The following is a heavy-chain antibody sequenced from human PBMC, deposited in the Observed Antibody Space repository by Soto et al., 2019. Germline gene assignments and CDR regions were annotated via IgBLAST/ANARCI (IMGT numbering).Heavy chain of an antibody. J-gene: IGHJ5*02. CDR3: AGVPLWFGELGWFDP. D-gene: IGHD3-10*01. CDR2: INPKSGGT. CDR1: ENIFTGYY. V-gene: IGHV1-2*02. Sequence: ASVKVSCKASENIFTGYYIHWIRQAPGQGLEWMGWINPKSGGTSHAQNFQGRVTMTRDTSISTVYMELSRARSDDTAVYYCAGVPLWFGELGWFDPWGQGTLVTVSS.